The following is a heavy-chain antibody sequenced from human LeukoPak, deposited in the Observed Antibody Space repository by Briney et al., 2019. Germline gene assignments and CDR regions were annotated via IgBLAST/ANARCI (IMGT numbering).Heavy chain of an antibody. D-gene: IGHD3-22*01. Sequence: SETLSLTCIVSGGSISSYYWSWIRQPAGKGLEWIGRIYSSGSAIYNPSLKSQVSMSVDTSKNQFSLKLSSVTAADTAVYYCARNYYDTNGYYSGFDYWGQGTLVTVSS. V-gene: IGHV4-4*07. CDR2: IYSSGSA. CDR3: ARNYYDTNGYYSGFDY. CDR1: GGSISSYY. J-gene: IGHJ4*02.